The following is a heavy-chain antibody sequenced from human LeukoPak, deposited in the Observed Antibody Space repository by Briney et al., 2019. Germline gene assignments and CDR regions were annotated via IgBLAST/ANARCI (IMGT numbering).Heavy chain of an antibody. CDR2: IRYDGSEK. D-gene: IGHD1-14*01. Sequence: PGGSLRLSCAASGFTFSRHGTHWVRQAPGKGLEWVAIIRYDGSEKYYADSVEGRFTISKDNSRDTLYLEMDSLRVDDTAVYYCARETGIIGRDSRVDYWGQGALVTVSS. J-gene: IGHJ4*02. CDR3: ARETGIIGRDSRVDY. V-gene: IGHV3-30*02. CDR1: GFTFSRHG.